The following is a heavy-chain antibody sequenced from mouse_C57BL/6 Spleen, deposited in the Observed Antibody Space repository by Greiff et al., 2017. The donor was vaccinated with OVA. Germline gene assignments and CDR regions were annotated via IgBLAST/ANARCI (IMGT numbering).Heavy chain of an antibody. J-gene: IGHJ1*03. CDR1: GYTFTDYY. V-gene: IGHV1-26*01. CDR3: ARAYYYGSSYHWYFDV. D-gene: IGHD1-1*01. CDR2: ITPNNGGT. Sequence: VQLQHSGPELVKPGASVKISCKASGYTFTDYYMNWVKQSHGKSLEWIGDITPNNGGTSYNQKFKGKATLTVDKSSSTAYMEPRSLTSEDSAVYYRARAYYYGSSYHWYFDVWGTGTSVTVSS.